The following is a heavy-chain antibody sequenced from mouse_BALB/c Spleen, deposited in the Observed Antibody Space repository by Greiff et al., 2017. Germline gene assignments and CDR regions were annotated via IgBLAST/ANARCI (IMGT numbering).Heavy chain of an antibody. Sequence: EVKVEESGGGLVQPGGSLKLSCAASGFTFSSYGMSWVRQTPDKRLELVATINSNGGSTYYPDSVKGRFTISRDNAKNTLYLQMSSLKSEDTAMYYCARCGYDGYYAMDYWGQGTSVTVSS. CDR3: ARCGYDGYYAMDY. CDR2: INSNGGST. D-gene: IGHD2-2*01. V-gene: IGHV5-6-3*01. CDR1: GFTFSSYG. J-gene: IGHJ4*01.